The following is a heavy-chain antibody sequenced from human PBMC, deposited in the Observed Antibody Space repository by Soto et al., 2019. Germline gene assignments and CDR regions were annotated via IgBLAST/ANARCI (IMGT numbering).Heavy chain of an antibody. J-gene: IGHJ4*02. CDR3: VHSPWGAAPDY. D-gene: IGHD3-16*01. CDR1: GFSVSARGVG. CDR2: IYWNDDK. V-gene: IGHV2-5*01. Sequence: SGPTLVNPTQTLTLTCTLSGFSVSARGVGVGWIRQPPGKALEWLGIIYWNDDKQYNPSLKSRLAITKDTSKNQVVVTMTNLDPVDTATYYCVHSPWGAAPDYWGQGTVVTV.